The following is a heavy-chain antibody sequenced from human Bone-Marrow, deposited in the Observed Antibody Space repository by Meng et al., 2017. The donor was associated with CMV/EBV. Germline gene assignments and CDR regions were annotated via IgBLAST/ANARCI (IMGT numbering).Heavy chain of an antibody. CDR3: AREGRFSITDAFDI. J-gene: IGHJ3*02. D-gene: IGHD3-3*01. V-gene: IGHV1-2*02. Sequence: ASVKVSCKASGYTFTGYYMHWVRQAPGQGLEWRGWINPNSGGTNYAQKFQGRVTMTRDTSISTAYMVLSRLRSDDTSVYYCAREGRFSITDAFDIWGQGTMVTVSS. CDR1: GYTFTGYY. CDR2: INPNSGGT.